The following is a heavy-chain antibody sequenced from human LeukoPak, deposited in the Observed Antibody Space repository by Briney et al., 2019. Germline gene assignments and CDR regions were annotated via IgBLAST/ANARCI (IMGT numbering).Heavy chain of an antibody. CDR3: ARDARYGSGGSCYMFDY. CDR1: GYTFTSYG. D-gene: IGHD2-15*01. V-gene: IGHV1-18*01. J-gene: IGHJ4*02. CDR2: ISAYNGNT. Sequence: ASVKVSCKASGYTFTSYGISWVRQAPGQGLEWMGWISAYNGNTNYAQKLQGRVTMTTDTSTSTAYMELRSLRSDDTAVYYCARDARYGSGGSCYMFDYWGQGTLVTVSS.